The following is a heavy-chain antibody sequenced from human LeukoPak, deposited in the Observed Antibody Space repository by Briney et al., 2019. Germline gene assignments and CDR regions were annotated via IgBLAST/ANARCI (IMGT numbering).Heavy chain of an antibody. J-gene: IGHJ4*02. D-gene: IGHD2-15*01. CDR2: INPNSGGT. V-gene: IGHV1-2*02. Sequence: ASVKVSCKASGYTFTGYYMHWVRQAPGQGLEWMGWINPNSGGTNYAQKFQGRVTMTTDTSTSTAYMELRSLRSDDTAVYYCAVGYCSGGSCYSAFDYWGQGTLVTVSS. CDR1: GYTFTGYY. CDR3: AVGYCSGGSCYSAFDY.